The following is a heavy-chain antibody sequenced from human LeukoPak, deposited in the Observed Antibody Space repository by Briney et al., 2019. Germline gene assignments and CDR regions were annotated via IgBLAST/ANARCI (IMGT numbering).Heavy chain of an antibody. D-gene: IGHD2-15*01. J-gene: IGHJ4*02. CDR3: ARVGVPCTGGSCRYYFDY. V-gene: IGHV1-18*01. CDR1: GYTFTSYG. Sequence: ASVKVSCKASGYTFTSYGISWVRQAPGQGLELMGWTSPYNGNTDHAQKFQGRVTMTTDTFTSTAYMELSSLRSEDTAVYYCARVGVPCTGGSCRYYFDYWGQGTLVTVSS. CDR2: TSPYNGNT.